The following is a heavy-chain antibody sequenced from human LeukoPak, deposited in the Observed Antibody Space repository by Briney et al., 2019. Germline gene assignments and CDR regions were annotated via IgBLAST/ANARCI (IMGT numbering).Heavy chain of an antibody. V-gene: IGHV3-9*01. CDR2: ICWSSGNI. Sequence: GRSLRLSCAASGFTFDDYAMHWVRQAPGKGLEWVAGICWSSGNIGYADSVKGRFTISKDNAENSLHLQMNSLRTEETALYFCARDAWRRAFNYGMDVWGQGTTVAV. D-gene: IGHD5-12*01. CDR1: GFTFDDYA. CDR3: ARDAWRRAFNYGMDV. J-gene: IGHJ6*02.